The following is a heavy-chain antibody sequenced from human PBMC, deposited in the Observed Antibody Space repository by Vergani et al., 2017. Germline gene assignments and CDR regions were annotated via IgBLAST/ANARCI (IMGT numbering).Heavy chain of an antibody. J-gene: IGHJ4*02. Sequence: EVQLVESGGGLVQPGRSLILSCAASGFTFDDYAMHWVRQAPGKGLEWVSGISWNSGSIGYADSVKGRFTISRANAKNSLYLQMNSLRAEDTALYYCAKGSGIAAAGRRFDYWGQGTLVTVSS. CDR1: GFTFDDYA. CDR3: AKGSGIAAAGRRFDY. V-gene: IGHV3-9*01. CDR2: ISWNSGSI. D-gene: IGHD6-13*01.